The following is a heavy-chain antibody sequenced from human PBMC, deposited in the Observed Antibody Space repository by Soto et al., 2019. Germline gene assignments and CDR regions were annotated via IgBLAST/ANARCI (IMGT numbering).Heavy chain of an antibody. V-gene: IGHV3-23*01. CDR2: ISGSGGST. J-gene: IGHJ5*02. CDR3: AKGPPYYYDSSSYWFDP. D-gene: IGHD3-22*01. CDR1: GFTFSSYA. Sequence: EVQLLESGGGLVQPGGSLRLSCAASGFTFSSYAMSWVRQAPGKGLEWVSAISGSGGSTYYADSVKGRFTISRDNSKNTLYLQMNSLRAEDTAVYYCAKGPPYYYDSSSYWFDPWGQGTLVTVSS.